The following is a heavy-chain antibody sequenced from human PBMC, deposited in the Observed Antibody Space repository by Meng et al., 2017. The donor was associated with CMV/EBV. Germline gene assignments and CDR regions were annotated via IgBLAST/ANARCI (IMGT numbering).Heavy chain of an antibody. CDR3: AKDLLSGSYWFDP. V-gene: IGHV3-23*01. CDR2: ISGSGGST. D-gene: IGHD1-26*01. Sequence: AASCFTFRSYAMSWVRQAPGKGLEWVSAISGSGGSTYYADSVKGRFTISRDNSKNTLYLQMNSLRAEDTAVYYCAKDLLSGSYWFDPWGQGTLVTVSS. J-gene: IGHJ5*02. CDR1: CFTFRSYA.